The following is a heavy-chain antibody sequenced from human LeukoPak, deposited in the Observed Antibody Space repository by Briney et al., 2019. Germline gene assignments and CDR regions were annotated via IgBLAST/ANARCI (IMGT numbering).Heavy chain of an antibody. Sequence: GGSLRLSCAASGFTFSSYSMNWVRQAPGKGLEWVSSISSSSSYIYYADSVKGRFTISRDNAKNSLYLRMNSLRAEDTAVYYCAGDSSPGYWYYYDSSGYYFDYWGQGTLVTVSS. D-gene: IGHD3-22*01. J-gene: IGHJ4*02. CDR2: ISSSSSYI. CDR3: AGDSSPGYWYYYDSSGYYFDY. V-gene: IGHV3-21*01. CDR1: GFTFSSYS.